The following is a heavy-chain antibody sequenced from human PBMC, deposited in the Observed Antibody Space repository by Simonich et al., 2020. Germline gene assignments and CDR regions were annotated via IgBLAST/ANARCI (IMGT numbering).Heavy chain of an antibody. D-gene: IGHD4-17*01. CDR3: ARHYYGDYYFDY. Sequence: EVQLVESGGGLVQPGGSLRLSCAASGFTFSSYEMNWVRQAPGKGLEWVSYISSRSSTIYYADAVKGRFTISRDNAKNSLYLQMNSLRAEDTAVYYCARHYYGDYYFDYWGQGTLVTVSS. CDR2: ISSRSSTI. V-gene: IGHV3-48*03. J-gene: IGHJ4*02. CDR1: GFTFSSYE.